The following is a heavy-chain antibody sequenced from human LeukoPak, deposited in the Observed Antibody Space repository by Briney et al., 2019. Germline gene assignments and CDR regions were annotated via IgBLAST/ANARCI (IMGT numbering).Heavy chain of an antibody. V-gene: IGHV3-74*01. J-gene: IGHJ4*02. CDR3: ARECSSTNCYKN. CDR1: GFTFSSHW. D-gene: IGHD2-2*02. Sequence: PGGSLRLSCAASGFTFSSHWMHWVRQAPGKGLVWVSRINGDGSSTSYADSVKSRLTISRDKAKNTLYLQMNSLRAEDTAVYYCARECSSTNCYKNWGQGTLVTVSS. CDR2: INGDGSST.